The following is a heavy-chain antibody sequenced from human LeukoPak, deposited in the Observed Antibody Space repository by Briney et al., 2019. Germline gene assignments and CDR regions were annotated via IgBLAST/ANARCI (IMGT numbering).Heavy chain of an antibody. Sequence: SQTLSPTCTVSGGSISSGGYYSGWIRQHPGKGPEWIGDISYIGGTYYNSSLKSRVTISVDTSKNKFSLNLSSVPASLTAVYYCAGSRDYGDVYWGRGPRVSVSS. CDR2: ISYIGGT. V-gene: IGHV4-31*03. CDR3: AGSRDYGDVY. J-gene: IGHJ4*02. CDR1: GGSISSGGYY. D-gene: IGHD4-17*01.